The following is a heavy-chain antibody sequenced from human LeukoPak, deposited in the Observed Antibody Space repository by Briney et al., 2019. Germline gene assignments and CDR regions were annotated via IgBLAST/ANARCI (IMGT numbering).Heavy chain of an antibody. CDR1: GGSISSSNYY. D-gene: IGHD3-10*01. J-gene: IGHJ4*02. CDR3: ARPLESFFGSGSYDN. CDR2: IYYNGAT. Sequence: KPSETLSLTCTVSGGSISSSNYYWGWIRQPPGKGLEWIGSIYYNGATYYNPSLKSRITISVDTSKNHFPLNLRSVTAADTAVYYCARPLESFFGSGSYDNWGQGTLVTVSS. V-gene: IGHV4-39*02.